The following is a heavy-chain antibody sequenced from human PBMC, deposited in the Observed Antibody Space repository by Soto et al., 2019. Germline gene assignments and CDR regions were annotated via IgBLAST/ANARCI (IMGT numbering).Heavy chain of an antibody. CDR1: GFTFDDYG. CDR3: ARSADYGDYGDAFDI. D-gene: IGHD4-17*01. Sequence: GSLRLSCAASGFTFDDYGMSWVRQAPGKGLEWVSGINWNGGSTGYADSVKGRFTISRDNAKNSLYLQMNSLRAEDTALYHCARSADYGDYGDAFDIWGQGTMVTVSS. J-gene: IGHJ3*02. V-gene: IGHV3-20*01. CDR2: INWNGGST.